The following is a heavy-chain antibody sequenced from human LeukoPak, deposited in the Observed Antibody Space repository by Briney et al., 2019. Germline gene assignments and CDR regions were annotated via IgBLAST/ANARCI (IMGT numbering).Heavy chain of an antibody. CDR1: GFTFSSYL. Sequence: GGSLRLSCAASGFTFSSYLMHWVRQAPGKGLVWVSRINGDGSSTSYADSVKGRFTISRDNAKNTVYLQMNSLRVEDTAVYYCARRGSGCVAFDYWGQGTLVTVSS. V-gene: IGHV3-74*01. D-gene: IGHD6-19*01. CDR2: INGDGSST. CDR3: ARRGSGCVAFDY. J-gene: IGHJ4*02.